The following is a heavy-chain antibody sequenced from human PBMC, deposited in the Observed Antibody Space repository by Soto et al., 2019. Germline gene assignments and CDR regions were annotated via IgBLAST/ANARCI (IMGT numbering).Heavy chain of an antibody. J-gene: IGHJ5*02. CDR1: GGSISSGGYY. CDR2: IYYSGST. CDR3: ARDFGSYSGYDWSDNWFDP. D-gene: IGHD5-12*01. V-gene: IGHV4-31*03. Sequence: PSETLSLTCTVSGGSISSGGYYWSWIRQHPGKGLEWIGYIYYSGSTYYNPSLKSRVTISVDTSKNQFSLKLSSVTAADTAVYYCARDFGSYSGYDWSDNWFDPWGQGTLVTVSS.